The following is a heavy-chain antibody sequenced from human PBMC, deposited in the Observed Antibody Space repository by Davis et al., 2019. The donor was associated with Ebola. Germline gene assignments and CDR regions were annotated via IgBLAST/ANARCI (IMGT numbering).Heavy chain of an antibody. CDR2: ISGSGSST. J-gene: IGHJ4*02. CDR1: GFTFNNYA. Sequence: GESLKISCAASGFTFNNYAMSWVRQAPGKGLEWVSGISGSGSSTYHADSVKGRFTISRDNAKNSLYLQMNSLRAEDTAVYYCARDRPLSLWLSLPDYWGQGTLVTVSS. V-gene: IGHV3-23*01. CDR3: ARDRPLSLWLSLPDY. D-gene: IGHD5-24*01.